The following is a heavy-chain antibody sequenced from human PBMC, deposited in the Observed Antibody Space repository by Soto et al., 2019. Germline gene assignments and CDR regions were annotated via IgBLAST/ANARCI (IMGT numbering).Heavy chain of an antibody. CDR3: ARDETWIRLWSKWHYFDY. CDR2: ISAYNGNT. V-gene: IGHV1-18*01. CDR1: GYTFTSYG. Sequence: GASVKVSCKASGYTFTSYGISWVRQAPGQGLEWMGWISAYNGNTNYAQKLQGRVTMTTDTSTSTAYMELRSLRSDDTAVYYCARDETWIRLWSKWHYFDYWGQGTLVTVSS. J-gene: IGHJ4*02. D-gene: IGHD5-18*01.